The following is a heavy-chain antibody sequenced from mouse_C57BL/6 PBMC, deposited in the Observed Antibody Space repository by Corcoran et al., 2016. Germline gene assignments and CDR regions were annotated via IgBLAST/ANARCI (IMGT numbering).Heavy chain of an antibody. CDR3: AREPYYYASSYPYFDY. Sequence: DVQLQESGPGLVKPSQPLPLTCSVTGYSITSGYYWNWNRQFPGNKLEGMGYKSYDGSNNYNPYLKDRISITRDTSNNQFLLKLNSVTTEDTAAYYCAREPYYYASSYPYFDYWAQGTTLTVS. CDR2: KSYDGSN. D-gene: IGHD1-1*01. J-gene: IGHJ2*01. CDR1: GYSITSGYY. V-gene: IGHV3-6*01.